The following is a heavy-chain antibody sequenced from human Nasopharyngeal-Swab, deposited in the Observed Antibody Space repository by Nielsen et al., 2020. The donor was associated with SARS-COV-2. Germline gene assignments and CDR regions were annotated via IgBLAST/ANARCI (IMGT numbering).Heavy chain of an antibody. Sequence: ESLKISCVASGFTFSSYAMNWVRQAPGKGLEWVSAISRTYSTYYADTVRGRFTVSRDNSKNTLYLQMSSLRAEDTAVYYCAKGTGMTYRAIDYWGQGTLVTVSA. CDR1: GFTFSSYA. D-gene: IGHD1-14*01. V-gene: IGHV3-23*01. CDR2: ISRTYST. J-gene: IGHJ4*02. CDR3: AKGTGMTYRAIDY.